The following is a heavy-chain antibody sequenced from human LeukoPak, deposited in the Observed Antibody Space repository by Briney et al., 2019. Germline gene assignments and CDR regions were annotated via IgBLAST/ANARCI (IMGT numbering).Heavy chain of an antibody. CDR3: ARWSRGYSYGYNY. D-gene: IGHD5-18*01. Sequence: SETLSLTCAVYGGSFGGYYWSWIRQPPGKGLEWIGEINHSGSTNYNPSLKSRVTISVDTSKNQFSLKLSSVTAADTAVYYCARWSRGYSYGYNYWGQGTLVTVSS. CDR2: INHSGST. J-gene: IGHJ4*02. CDR1: GGSFGGYY. V-gene: IGHV4-34*01.